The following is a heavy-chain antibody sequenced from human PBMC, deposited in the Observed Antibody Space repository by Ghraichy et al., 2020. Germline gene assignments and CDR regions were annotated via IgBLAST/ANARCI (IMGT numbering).Heavy chain of an antibody. Sequence: SCTVSGGSINSSSYYWGWIRQPPGKGLEWIGNIYYSGNTYYNPSLKSRVTISVDTSKNQFSLRLSSVTAADTAVYYCARPDYYGSSGYYLNWGQGTLVTVSS. CDR2: IYYSGNT. D-gene: IGHD3-22*01. CDR1: GGSINSSSYY. J-gene: IGHJ4*02. V-gene: IGHV4-39*01. CDR3: ARPDYYGSSGYYLN.